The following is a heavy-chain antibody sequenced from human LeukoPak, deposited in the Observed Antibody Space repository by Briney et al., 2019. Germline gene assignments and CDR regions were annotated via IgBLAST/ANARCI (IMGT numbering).Heavy chain of an antibody. D-gene: IGHD3-10*01. CDR2: INHSGIT. V-gene: IGHV4-34*01. J-gene: IGHJ6*02. Sequence: SETLSLTCAVYGGSFSGYYWSWIRQPPGKGLEWIGEINHSGITNYNPSLKSRVTISVDTSKNQFSLKLSSVTAADTAVYYCAREGYYYGSGSYVRFYYYYGMDVWGQGTTVTVSS. CDR1: GGSFSGYY. CDR3: AREGYYYGSGSYVRFYYYYGMDV.